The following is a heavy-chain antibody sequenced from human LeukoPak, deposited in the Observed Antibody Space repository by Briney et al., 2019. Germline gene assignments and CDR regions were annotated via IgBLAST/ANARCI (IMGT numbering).Heavy chain of an antibody. D-gene: IGHD2-15*01. CDR1: GFTFSSHG. J-gene: IGHJ4*02. Sequence: GGSLRLSCVASGFTFSSHGMHWVRQAPGKGLEWVAVISYDGSNKYYADSVKGRFTISRDNSKNTLYLQMNSLRAEDTAVYYCASSILLQGGYFDYWGQGTLVTVSS. V-gene: IGHV3-30*19. CDR3: ASSILLQGGYFDY. CDR2: ISYDGSNK.